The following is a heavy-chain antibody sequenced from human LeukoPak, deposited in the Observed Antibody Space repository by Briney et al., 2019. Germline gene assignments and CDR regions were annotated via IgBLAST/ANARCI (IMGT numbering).Heavy chain of an antibody. CDR2: IRYDGSNK. CDR3: AKGCCSGGSCCFDI. J-gene: IGHJ3*02. CDR1: GFTFSSYG. D-gene: IGHD2-15*01. V-gene: IGHV3-30*02. Sequence: PGGSLRLSCAASGFTFSSYGMHWVRPAPGKGLEWVAFIRYDGSNKYYADSVKGRFTISRDNSKNTLYLQMNSLRAEDTAVYYCAKGCCSGGSCCFDIWGQGTMVTVSS.